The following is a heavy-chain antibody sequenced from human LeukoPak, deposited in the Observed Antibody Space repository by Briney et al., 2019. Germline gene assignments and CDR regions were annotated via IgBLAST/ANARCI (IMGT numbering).Heavy chain of an antibody. J-gene: IGHJ3*02. V-gene: IGHV3-23*01. Sequence: GGSLRLSCAASGFTFSTYAVNWVRQAPGKGLEWVSTISGSGDSTYYADSVKGRFTISRDNSKDTLYLQMSSVRVDDAAVYYCARDETRQLRDSSAYEPDAFDIWGQGTMVTVSS. CDR1: GFTFSTYA. D-gene: IGHD3-22*01. CDR3: ARDETRQLRDSSAYEPDAFDI. CDR2: ISGSGDST.